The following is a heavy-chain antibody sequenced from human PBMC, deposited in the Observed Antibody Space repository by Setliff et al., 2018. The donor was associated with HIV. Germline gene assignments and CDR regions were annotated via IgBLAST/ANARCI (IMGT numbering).Heavy chain of an antibody. CDR2: INHSGST. CDR1: GGSFSGYY. J-gene: IGHJ4*02. Sequence: PSETLSLTCAVYGGSFSGYYWSWIRQPPGKGLEWIGEINHSGSTNYNPPFKSRVTMSLDMSTNQFSLKMASMTAADSAVYYCARFDVTPMTTRDYWGQGTQVTVSS. CDR3: ARFDVTPMTTRDY. D-gene: IGHD4-17*01. V-gene: IGHV4-34*01.